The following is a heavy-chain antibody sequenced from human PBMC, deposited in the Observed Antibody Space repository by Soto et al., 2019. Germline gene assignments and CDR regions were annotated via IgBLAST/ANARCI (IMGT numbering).Heavy chain of an antibody. J-gene: IGHJ4*02. CDR2: ISAYNGNT. Sequence: QVQLVQSGAEVKKPGASVKVSCKASGYTFSSYFISWVRQAPGQGLEWMGWISAYNGNTNYAQNLQGRVTMTTDTSTSPASMELRSLRSEATAVYYCARDLPPVDYWGQGTLVTVSS. CDR1: GYTFSSYF. V-gene: IGHV1-18*01. CDR3: ARDLPPVDY.